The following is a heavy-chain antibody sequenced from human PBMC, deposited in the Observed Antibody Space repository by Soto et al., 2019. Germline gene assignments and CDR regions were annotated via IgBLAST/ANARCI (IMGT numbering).Heavy chain of an antibody. V-gene: IGHV1-18*01. CDR1: GYTFTSYG. D-gene: IGHD2-2*01. J-gene: IGHJ3*02. Sequence: ASVKVSCKASGYTFTSYGISWGRQAPGQGLEWMGWISAYNGNTNYAQKFQGRVTITADESTSTAYMELSSLRSEDTAVYYCARDDYCISTSCYYDAFDIWGQGTMVTVSS. CDR2: ISAYNGNT. CDR3: ARDDYCISTSCYYDAFDI.